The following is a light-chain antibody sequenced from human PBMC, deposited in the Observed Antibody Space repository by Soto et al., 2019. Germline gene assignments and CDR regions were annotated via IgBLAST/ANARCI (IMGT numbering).Light chain of an antibody. Sequence: QSALTQPPSVTGAPGQRVTISCTGSNSNIGAGYDVHWYRQFPGTAPKLLIYGNINRPSGVPDRFSGSKSGTSASLAITGLQDEDEAHYYCHSFDSRLIGLLFGGGTKLTVL. J-gene: IGLJ2*01. CDR3: HSFDSRLIGLL. CDR2: GNI. CDR1: NSNIGAGYD. V-gene: IGLV1-40*01.